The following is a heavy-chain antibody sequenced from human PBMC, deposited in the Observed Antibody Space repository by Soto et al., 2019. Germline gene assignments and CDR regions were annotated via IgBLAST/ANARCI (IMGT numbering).Heavy chain of an antibody. J-gene: IGHJ4*02. CDR1: GFIFGTYG. D-gene: IGHD6-6*01. CDR2: VSGTGDNT. V-gene: IGHV3-23*01. Sequence: EVQLLESGGGLVQPGGSLRLSCAASGFIFGTYGMSWVRQAPGKGLEWVSAVSGTGDNTYYADSVKGLFTISRDNSRNTLYLEMNSLRAEDTAIYYCAKNGPRSHYSSSSTDLDYWGLGTLVTVSS. CDR3: AKNGPRSHYSSSSTDLDY.